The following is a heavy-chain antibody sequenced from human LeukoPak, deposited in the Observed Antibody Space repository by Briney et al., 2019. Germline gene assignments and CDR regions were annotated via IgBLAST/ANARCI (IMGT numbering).Heavy chain of an antibody. CDR3: AKGESSSFFNWFDP. J-gene: IGHJ5*02. V-gene: IGHV3-30*02. D-gene: IGHD6-13*01. CDR2: IRCDGSNK. CDR1: GFTFDDYA. Sequence: GGSLRLSCAASGFTFDDYAMHWVRQAPGKGLEWVAFIRCDGSNKYYADSVKGRFTISRDNSKNTLYLQMNSLRAEDTAVYYCAKGESSSFFNWFDPWGQGTLATVSS.